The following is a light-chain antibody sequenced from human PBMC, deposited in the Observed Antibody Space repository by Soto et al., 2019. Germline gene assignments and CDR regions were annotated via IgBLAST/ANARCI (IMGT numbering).Light chain of an antibody. CDR3: NSYTNTNTLPV. J-gene: IGLJ1*01. Sequence: QSVLTQPASVSGSPGQSITISCTWASGDFGNYNYVSWYQQHPGKAPQLLIYGVTNRPSGVSNRFSGSKSGNTASLTISGLQADDEAEYYCNSYTNTNTLPVFGTGTKVTVL. V-gene: IGLV2-14*03. CDR1: SGDFGNYNY. CDR2: GVT.